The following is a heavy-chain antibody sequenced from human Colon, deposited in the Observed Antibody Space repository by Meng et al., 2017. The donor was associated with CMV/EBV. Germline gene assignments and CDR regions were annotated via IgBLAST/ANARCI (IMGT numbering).Heavy chain of an antibody. D-gene: IGHD2-21*01. CDR3: AKHGGGED. J-gene: IGHJ4*02. CDR1: GFTFSGYE. V-gene: IGHV3-48*03. Sequence: GESLKISCATSGFTFSGYEMNWVRQAPGKGLEWVSYISPTGDSVKYADSVKGRFTISRDNAKNSLYLQMNSLRAEDTAVYYCAKHGGGEDWGQGTLVTVSS. CDR2: ISPTGDSV.